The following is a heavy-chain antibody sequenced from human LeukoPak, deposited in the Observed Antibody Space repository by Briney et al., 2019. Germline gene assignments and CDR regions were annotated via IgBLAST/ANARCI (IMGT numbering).Heavy chain of an antibody. CDR1: GFTFSSHA. Sequence: GGSLRLSCAASGFTFSSHAVNWVRQAPGKRPEWISYMSRTADRIDHADSVKGRFTMSRDNAKNSVYLQMNSLRVDDTAIYYCATRLPFTGYRNWGQGTLVTVSS. D-gene: IGHD5-24*01. CDR2: MSRTADRI. CDR3: ATRLPFTGYRN. J-gene: IGHJ4*01. V-gene: IGHV3-48*03.